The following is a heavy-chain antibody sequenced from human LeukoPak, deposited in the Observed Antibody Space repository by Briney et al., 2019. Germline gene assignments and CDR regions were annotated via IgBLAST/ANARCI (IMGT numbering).Heavy chain of an antibody. J-gene: IGHJ4*02. D-gene: IGHD3-22*01. Sequence: PGGSLRLSCAASGFTFSNYANHWVRQGPGKGLEWVAVISYDGSHQDYADSVKGRFTISRDNSKSTLYLQMNSLRAEDTAVYYCASSRYDSSGYYGIIGYWGQGTLVTVSS. CDR1: GFTFSNYA. V-gene: IGHV3-30*04. CDR3: ASSRYDSSGYYGIIGY. CDR2: ISYDGSHQ.